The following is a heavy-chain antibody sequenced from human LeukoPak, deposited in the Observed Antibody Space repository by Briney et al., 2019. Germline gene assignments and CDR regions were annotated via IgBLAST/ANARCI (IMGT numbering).Heavy chain of an antibody. CDR3: AREVPAASGGDYFNY. D-gene: IGHD6-13*01. V-gene: IGHV4-59*01. J-gene: IGHJ4*02. CDR1: GGSISSYY. CDR2: IYYSGST. Sequence: PSETLSLTCTVSGGSISSYYWSWIRQPPGKGLEWIGYIYYSGSTNYNPSLKSRVTISVDTSKNQFSLKLSSVTAADTAVYYCAREVPAASGGDYFNYGGGEPLVTVSS.